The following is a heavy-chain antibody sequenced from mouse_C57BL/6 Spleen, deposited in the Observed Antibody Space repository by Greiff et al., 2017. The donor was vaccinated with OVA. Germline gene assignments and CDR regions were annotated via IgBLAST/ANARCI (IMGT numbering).Heavy chain of an antibody. CDR2: ISDGGSYT. D-gene: IGHD2-2*01. Sequence: EVQGVESGGGLVKPGGSLKLSCAASGFTFSSYAMSWVRQTPEKRLEWVATISDGGSYTYYPDTVKGRFTISRDNAKNNLYLQMSHLKSEDTAMYYCARDQTMVTTVWYFDVWGTGTTVTVSS. CDR3: ARDQTMVTTVWYFDV. J-gene: IGHJ1*03. CDR1: GFTFSSYA. V-gene: IGHV5-4*01.